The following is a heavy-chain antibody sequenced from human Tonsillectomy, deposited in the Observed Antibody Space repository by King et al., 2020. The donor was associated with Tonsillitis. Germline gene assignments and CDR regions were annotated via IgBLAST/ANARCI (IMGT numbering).Heavy chain of an antibody. CDR2: ISGYDGQT. CDR1: GYTFTHYG. V-gene: IGHV1-18*01. J-gene: IGHJ5*02. CDR3: ATTRGKTGWFDH. Sequence: VQLVQSGAEVKKPGASMKVSCKASGYTFTHYGIAWVRQAPGQGLEWVGWISGYDGQTDFGQKFQGRVTMTTETHTNTVYLEMTRLTSDDTAVYYCATTRGKTGWFDHWGQGTVVTVSS.